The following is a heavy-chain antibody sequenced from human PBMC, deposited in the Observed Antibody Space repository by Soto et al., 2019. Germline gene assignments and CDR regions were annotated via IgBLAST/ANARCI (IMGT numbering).Heavy chain of an antibody. V-gene: IGHV4-59*01. CDR3: ARDSEVYDSSGYYIHYFDY. Sequence: SETLSLTCTVSGGSISSYYWSWIRQPPGKGLEWIGYIYYSGSTNYNPSLKSRVTISVDTSKNQFSLKLSSVTAADTAVYYCARDSEVYDSSGYYIHYFDYWGQGTLVTVSS. CDR1: GGSISSYY. D-gene: IGHD3-22*01. J-gene: IGHJ4*02. CDR2: IYYSGST.